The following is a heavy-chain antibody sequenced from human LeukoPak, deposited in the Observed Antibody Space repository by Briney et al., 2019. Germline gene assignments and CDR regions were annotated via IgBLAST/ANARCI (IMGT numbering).Heavy chain of an antibody. CDR3: ARRNDFDI. V-gene: IGHV4-59*08. Sequence: KASETLSLTRTVSGGSISGDHWNWIRQPPGKGLEWIGNIYYSGNTNYNPSLKSRVTISVDTSKNQFSLKLSSVTAADTAVYYCARRNDFDIWGQGTMVTVSS. CDR2: IYYSGNT. J-gene: IGHJ3*02. CDR1: GGSISGDH.